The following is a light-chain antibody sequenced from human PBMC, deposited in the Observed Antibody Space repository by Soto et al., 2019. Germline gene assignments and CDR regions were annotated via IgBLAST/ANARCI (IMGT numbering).Light chain of an antibody. J-gene: IGKJ1*01. V-gene: IGKV3-20*01. Sequence: EIVLTQSPGXLSLSPGEXATLSCRASXSXXXSYLAWYQQKPGQAPRLLIYGASSRATGIPDRFSGSGSGTDFTLTISRLEPEDFAVYYCQQYGSSPRTFGQGTKVEIK. CDR1: XSXXXSY. CDR3: QQYGSSPRT. CDR2: GAS.